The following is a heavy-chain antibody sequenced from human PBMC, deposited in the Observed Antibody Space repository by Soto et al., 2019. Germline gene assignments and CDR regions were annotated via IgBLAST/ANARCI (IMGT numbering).Heavy chain of an antibody. Sequence: SETLSLTCTVSGGSISSSSYYWGWIRQPPGKGLEWIGSIYYSGSTYYNPSLKSRVTISVDTSKNQFSLKLSSVTAADTAVYYCARHRVPTSRFDPWGQGTLVTVSS. J-gene: IGHJ5*02. CDR2: IYYSGST. CDR3: ARHRVPTSRFDP. V-gene: IGHV4-39*01. CDR1: GGSISSSSYY.